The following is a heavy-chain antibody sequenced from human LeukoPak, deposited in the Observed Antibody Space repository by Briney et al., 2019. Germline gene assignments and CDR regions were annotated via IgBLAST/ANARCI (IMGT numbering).Heavy chain of an antibody. Sequence: GGSLRLSCAASGFTFSSYSMNWVRQAPGKGPEWVSSISSSSSYIYYADSVKGRFTISRDNAKNSLYLQMNSLRAEDTAVYYCARDSLPYYYDSSGYYPDAFDIWGQGTMVTVSS. CDR1: GFTFSSYS. D-gene: IGHD3-22*01. J-gene: IGHJ3*02. V-gene: IGHV3-21*01. CDR2: ISSSSSYI. CDR3: ARDSLPYYYDSSGYYPDAFDI.